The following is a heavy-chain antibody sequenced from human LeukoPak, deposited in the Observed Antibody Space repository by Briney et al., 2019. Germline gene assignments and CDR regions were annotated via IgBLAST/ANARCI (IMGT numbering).Heavy chain of an antibody. Sequence: GGSLRLSRAASGFTFSIYAMHGVRQTPGKGVEGVAIKSYDGNAEHSTDPVKGRFTISKANSMNTLSLQMNRLRREDTAVIYCPRSNSSSWHLFAYWGRGTRITVSA. CDR1: GFTFSIYA. V-gene: IGHV3-30-3*01. J-gene: IGHJ4*02. CDR3: PRSNSSSWHLFAY. CDR2: KSYDGNAE. D-gene: IGHD6-13*01.